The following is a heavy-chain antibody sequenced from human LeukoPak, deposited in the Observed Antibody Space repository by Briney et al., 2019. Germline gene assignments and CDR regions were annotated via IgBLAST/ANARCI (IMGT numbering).Heavy chain of an antibody. Sequence: GGSLRLSCAASGFTFSSYSMNWVRQAPGKGLEWVSYISSSSNTIYYADSVKGRFAISRDNAKNSLYLQMNSLRAEDTAVYYCARDPTRWNYPHFDYWGQGTLVTVSS. D-gene: IGHD1-7*01. CDR2: ISSSSNTI. V-gene: IGHV3-48*01. CDR3: ARDPTRWNYPHFDY. J-gene: IGHJ4*02. CDR1: GFTFSSYS.